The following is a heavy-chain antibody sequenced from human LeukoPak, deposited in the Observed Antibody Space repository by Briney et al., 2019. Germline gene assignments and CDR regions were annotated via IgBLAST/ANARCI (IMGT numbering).Heavy chain of an antibody. CDR2: IYSGGST. CDR1: GFTFRNCV. J-gene: IGHJ4*02. CDR3: ARGPSKFYFDY. Sequence: PGGSLRLSCAASGFTFRNCVMHWVRQAPGKGLEWVSVIYSGGSTYYADSVKGRFTISRDNSKNTLYLQMNSLRAEDTAVYYCARGPSKFYFDYWGQGTLVTVSS. V-gene: IGHV3-66*01.